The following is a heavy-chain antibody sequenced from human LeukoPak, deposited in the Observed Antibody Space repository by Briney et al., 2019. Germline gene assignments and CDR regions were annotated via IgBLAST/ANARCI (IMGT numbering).Heavy chain of an antibody. CDR1: GYSFTSYW. Sequence: GESLKISCKGSGYSFTSYWIGWVRQMPGKGLEWMGIIYPGDSDTRYSPSFQGQVTISADKSISTAYLRWSSLKASDTAMYYCARQDSSGRRYYYYYGMDVWGQGTTVTVSS. V-gene: IGHV5-51*01. CDR2: IYPGDSDT. D-gene: IGHD6-19*01. J-gene: IGHJ6*02. CDR3: ARQDSSGRRYYYYYGMDV.